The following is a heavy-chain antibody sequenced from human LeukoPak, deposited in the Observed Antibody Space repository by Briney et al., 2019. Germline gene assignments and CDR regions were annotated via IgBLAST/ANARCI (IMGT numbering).Heavy chain of an antibody. CDR1: GGSVSSYY. Sequence: PSETLSLTCTVSGGSVSSYYWSWIRQPPGKGLEWIGYIYYSGTTNYNPSLKSRVTISVDTSKNQFSLKLSSVTAADTAVYYCARGVYIAAAQYAYWGQGTLVTVSS. V-gene: IGHV4-59*02. CDR3: ARGVYIAAAQYAY. J-gene: IGHJ4*02. CDR2: IYYSGTT. D-gene: IGHD6-13*01.